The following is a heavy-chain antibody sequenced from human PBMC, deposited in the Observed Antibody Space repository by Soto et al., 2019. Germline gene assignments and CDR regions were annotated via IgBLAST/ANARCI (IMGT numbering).Heavy chain of an antibody. V-gene: IGHV4-30-4*01. CDR1: GCSISGGVYY. D-gene: IGHD4-17*01. CDR3: AREIIPLTTDWYFDL. Sequence: SETLSLTCTVSGCSISGGVYYWSWIRQPPGKGLEWIGYIFDSGSTYYNPSLKSRVTISVDTSKNQFSLRLSSVTAADTAVYYCAREIIPLTTDWYFDLWGRGTLVTVSS. CDR2: IFDSGST. J-gene: IGHJ2*01.